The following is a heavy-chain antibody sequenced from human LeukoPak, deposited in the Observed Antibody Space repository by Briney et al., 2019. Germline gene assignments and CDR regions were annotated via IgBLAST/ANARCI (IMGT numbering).Heavy chain of an antibody. CDR1: GYTFTGFY. J-gene: IGHJ4*02. V-gene: IGHV1-2*02. CDR2: IDPNIGTT. CDR3: ARLLEHYYFDASGYYDDDY. Sequence: ASVKVSCKASGYTFTGFYMHGVRQAPGQGLEWMGWIDPNIGTTKSSQKFQGRVTMTRDTSISEVYMELSRLRSDATAVYYCARLLEHYYFDASGYYDDDYWGQGTPIIVSS. D-gene: IGHD3-22*01.